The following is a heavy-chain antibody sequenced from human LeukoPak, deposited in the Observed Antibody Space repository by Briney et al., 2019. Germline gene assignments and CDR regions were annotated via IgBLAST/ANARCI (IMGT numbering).Heavy chain of an antibody. CDR1: GYSIRSGYY. V-gene: IGHV4-38-2*01. J-gene: IGHJ4*02. CDR2: IYHSGST. Sequence: PSETLSLTCAVSGYSIRSGYYWGWIRQPPGKGLEWIGSIYHSGSTYYNPSLKSRVTISVDTSKNQFSLKLSSVTAADTAVYYCARGDYYDNSGYLYYWGQGTLVTVSS. D-gene: IGHD3-22*01. CDR3: ARGDYYDNSGYLYY.